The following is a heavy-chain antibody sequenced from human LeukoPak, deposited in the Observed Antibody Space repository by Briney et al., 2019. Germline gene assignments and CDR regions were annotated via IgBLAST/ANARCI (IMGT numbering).Heavy chain of an antibody. V-gene: IGHV1-18*01. J-gene: IGHJ5*02. D-gene: IGHD6-13*01. CDR2: ISAYNGNT. CDR1: GSPFTSYG. Sequence: APVKFSSKASGSPFTSYGISWVRQAPGQGLEWMGWISAYNGNTNYSQKLQGRVTITTDTSTSPAYMELRSLRSAETAVFYLARAVGQYSGCWFNLFDPWGQGTLVTVSS. CDR3: ARAVGQYSGCWFNLFDP.